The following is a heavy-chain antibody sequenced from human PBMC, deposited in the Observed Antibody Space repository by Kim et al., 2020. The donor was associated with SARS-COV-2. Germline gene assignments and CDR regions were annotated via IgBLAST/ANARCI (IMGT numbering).Heavy chain of an antibody. V-gene: IGHV3-30*18. D-gene: IGHD3-16*02. CDR2: ISYDGSNK. Sequence: GGSLRLSCVASGFTFSSYGMHWVRQAPGKGLEWVAVISYDGSNKYYADSVKGRFTISRDNSKNTLYLQMNSLRAEDTAVYYCAKDGMITFGGVIDAYFDYWGPGTLVTVSS. CDR3: AKDGMITFGGVIDAYFDY. J-gene: IGHJ4*02. CDR1: GFTFSSYG.